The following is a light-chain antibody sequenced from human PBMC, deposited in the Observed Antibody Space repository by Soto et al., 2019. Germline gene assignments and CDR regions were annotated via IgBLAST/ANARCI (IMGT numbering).Light chain of an antibody. CDR1: QSVSNW. CDR3: QQYNTYSA. J-gene: IGKJ1*01. CDR2: DAS. Sequence: DIQMTQSPSTLSASVGDRVTITCRASQSVSNWLAWYQQKRGKAPELLIYDASSLKSGVPSRFSRSGSGTDFTLTISSLQPDDFATYYCQQYNTYSAFGQGTKVEIK. V-gene: IGKV1-5*01.